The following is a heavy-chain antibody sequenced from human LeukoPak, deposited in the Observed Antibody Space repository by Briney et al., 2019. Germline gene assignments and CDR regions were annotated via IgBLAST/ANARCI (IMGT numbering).Heavy chain of an antibody. Sequence: SETLSLTCSVSGGSITSSSYYWAWIRQTPERGLEWIGSIYYTGGTYYNPSLKSRVTISVNTSKNQFSLKLSSVTAADTAVYYCASSNDFWSGYFDYWGQGTLVTVSS. J-gene: IGHJ4*02. D-gene: IGHD3-3*01. CDR3: ASSNDFWSGYFDY. CDR1: GGSITSSSYY. CDR2: IYYTGGT. V-gene: IGHV4-39*07.